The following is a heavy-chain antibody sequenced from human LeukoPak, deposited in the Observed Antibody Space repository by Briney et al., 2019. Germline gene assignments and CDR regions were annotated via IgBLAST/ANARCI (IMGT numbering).Heavy chain of an antibody. J-gene: IGHJ4*02. Sequence: GGSLRLSCAASGFTFGSYGMHWVRQAPGKGLEWMAVIWYDGSNKYYTDSVKGRFTISRDNSKNTLYLQMNSLRAEDTAVYYCARSYGSGSYPPGIDYWGQGTLVTVSS. CDR1: GFTFGSYG. CDR3: ARSYGSGSYPPGIDY. CDR2: IWYDGSNK. V-gene: IGHV3-33*01. D-gene: IGHD3-10*01.